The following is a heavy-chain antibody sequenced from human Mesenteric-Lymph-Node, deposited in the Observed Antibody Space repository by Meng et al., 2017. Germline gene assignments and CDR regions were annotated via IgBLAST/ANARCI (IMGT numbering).Heavy chain of an antibody. CDR2: ISSSSSYI. CDR1: GFTFSSYW. V-gene: IGHV3-21*01. Sequence: GESLKISCAASGFTFSSYWMSWVRQAPGKGLEWVSSISSSSSYIYYADSVKGRFTISRDNAKNSLYLQMNSLRAEDTAVYYCARFLAGMDVWGQGTTVTVSS. J-gene: IGHJ6*02. CDR3: ARFLAGMDV.